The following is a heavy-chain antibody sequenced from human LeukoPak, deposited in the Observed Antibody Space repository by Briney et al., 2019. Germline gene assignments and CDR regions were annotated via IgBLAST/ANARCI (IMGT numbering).Heavy chain of an antibody. D-gene: IGHD5-18*01. CDR2: IIPIFGTA. Sequence: SVKVSCKASGGTFSSYAISWVRQAPGQGLERMGGIIPIFGTANYAQKFQGRVTITADESTSTAYMELSSLRSEDTAVYYCANYSMVTGYFDYWGQGTLVTVSS. J-gene: IGHJ4*02. CDR3: ANYSMVTGYFDY. CDR1: GGTFSSYA. V-gene: IGHV1-69*01.